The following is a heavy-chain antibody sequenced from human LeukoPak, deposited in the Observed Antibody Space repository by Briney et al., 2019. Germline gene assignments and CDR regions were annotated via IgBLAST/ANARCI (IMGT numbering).Heavy chain of an antibody. D-gene: IGHD5-18*01. V-gene: IGHV4-59*12. CDR1: GGSISSYY. CDR2: IYYSGST. Sequence: PSETLSLTCTVSGGSISSYYWSWIRQPPGKGLEWIGYIYYSGSTNYNPSLKSRVTISVDTSKNQFSLKLSSVTAADTAVYYCARILLRGYSYGRKGGFDYWGQGTLVTVSS. J-gene: IGHJ4*02. CDR3: ARILLRGYSYGRKGGFDY.